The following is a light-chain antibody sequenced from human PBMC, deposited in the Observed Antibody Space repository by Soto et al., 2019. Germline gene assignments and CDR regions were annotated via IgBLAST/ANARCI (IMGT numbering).Light chain of an antibody. J-gene: IGKJ4*01. CDR3: QQFYTWPVT. CDR1: QNVYTN. CDR2: GAS. Sequence: IVMTQSPATLSVSPGERVTFSCRASQNVYTNLAWYQHKPGQAPRLLISGASTGATGIPARFSGSGSGTEFTLTISSLQSEDFAVYYCQQFYTWPVTFGGGTKVEIK. V-gene: IGKV3-15*01.